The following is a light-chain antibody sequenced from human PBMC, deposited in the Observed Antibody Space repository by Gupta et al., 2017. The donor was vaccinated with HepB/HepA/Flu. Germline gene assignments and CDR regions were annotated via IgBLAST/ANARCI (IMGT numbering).Light chain of an antibody. J-gene: IGLJ3*02. V-gene: IGLV2-14*01. CDR2: DVS. Sequence: SALTHPASVSGSPGQSITISCTGTSSDVGGYNYVSWYQQHPGKAPKLMIYDVSNRPAGVSNRFSGSKSGNTASLTISGRQAEDEADYYCSSYTSSSTWVFGGGTKLTVL. CDR1: SSDVGGYNY. CDR3: SSYTSSSTWV.